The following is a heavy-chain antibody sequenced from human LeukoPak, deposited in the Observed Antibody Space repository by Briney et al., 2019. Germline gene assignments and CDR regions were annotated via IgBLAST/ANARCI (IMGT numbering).Heavy chain of an antibody. J-gene: IGHJ4*02. CDR2: ISGSGAGT. D-gene: IGHD3-22*01. V-gene: IGHV3-23*01. CDR1: RFTFNIYG. Sequence: PGGSLRLSCAASRFTFNIYGMTWVRQAPGKGLEWVSSISGSGAGTYYADSVKGRFTISRDSSKNTLYLQMNSLRAEDAAVYYCARDLPFRASDYYDNNGYYLDWGQGTLVTVSS. CDR3: ARDLPFRASDYYDNNGYYLD.